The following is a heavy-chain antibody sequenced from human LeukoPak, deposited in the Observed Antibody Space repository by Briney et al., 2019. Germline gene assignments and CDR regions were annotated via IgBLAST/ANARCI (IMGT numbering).Heavy chain of an antibody. J-gene: IGHJ4*02. Sequence: GGSLRLSCAASGFKFSSFSMSWARQAPGKGLEWVSYITSSSSSTYYADSVKGRFTISRDNAKNSLYLQMNSLSAEDTAVYYCARVIGSYGDSAYWGQGTLVTVSS. V-gene: IGHV3-48*04. CDR2: ITSSSSST. CDR1: GFKFSSFS. D-gene: IGHD4-17*01. CDR3: ARVIGSYGDSAY.